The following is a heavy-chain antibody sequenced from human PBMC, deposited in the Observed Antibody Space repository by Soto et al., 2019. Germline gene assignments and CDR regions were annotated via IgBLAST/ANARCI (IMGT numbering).Heavy chain of an antibody. J-gene: IGHJ4*02. Sequence: QEQLVESGGDVVQPGRSLTLSCAASGFTFSANAMHWVRQAPGKGLEWVAVIAYDGTIKIYRDSVKGRFTISRDDSKSTLYMQMKSLRPEDTAVYYCERDKIKGAPDYLDSWGQGTMVTVTA. CDR1: GFTFSANA. CDR3: ERDKIKGAPDYLDS. V-gene: IGHV3-30-3*01. D-gene: IGHD1-26*01. CDR2: IAYDGTIK.